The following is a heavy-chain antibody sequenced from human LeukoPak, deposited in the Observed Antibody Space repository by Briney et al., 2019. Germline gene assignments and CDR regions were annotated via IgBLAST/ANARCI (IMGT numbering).Heavy chain of an antibody. CDR1: GFTFDDYA. J-gene: IGHJ6*02. CDR2: ISGDGGST. V-gene: IGHV3-43*02. Sequence: GSLRLSCAASGFTFDDYAMHWVRQAPGKGLEWVSLISGDGGSTFYGDSLKGRFTISRDNSKNSLYLQMNSLRTEDTALYYCAKDIGGRRISIFGVVMRGMDVWGQGTTVTVSS. CDR3: AKDIGGRRISIFGVVMRGMDV. D-gene: IGHD3-3*01.